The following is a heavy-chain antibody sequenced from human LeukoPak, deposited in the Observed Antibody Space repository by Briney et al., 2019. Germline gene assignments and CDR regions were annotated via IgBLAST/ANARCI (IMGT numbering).Heavy chain of an antibody. D-gene: IGHD6-13*01. CDR2: ISSSGSTI. Sequence: GGSLRLSCAASGFTFSDYYMSWIRQAPGKGLEWVSYISSSGSTIYYADSVKGRFTISRDNAKNSLYLQMNSLRAEDTAVYYCARDRSSWFDPNWFDPWGQGTLVTVSS. CDR1: GFTFSDYY. CDR3: ARDRSSWFDPNWFDP. J-gene: IGHJ5*02. V-gene: IGHV3-11*04.